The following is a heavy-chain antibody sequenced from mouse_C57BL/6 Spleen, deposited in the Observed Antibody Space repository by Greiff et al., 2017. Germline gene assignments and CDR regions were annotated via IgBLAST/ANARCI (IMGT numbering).Heavy chain of an antibody. CDR3: ARSVITTVVAGAMDY. Sequence: QVQLKQSGAELVMPGASVKLSCKASGYTFTSYWMHWVKQRPGQGLEWIGEIDPSDSYTNYNQKFKGKSTLTVDKSSSTAYMQLSSLTSEDSAVYYCARSVITTVVAGAMDYWGQGTSVTVSS. V-gene: IGHV1-69*01. D-gene: IGHD1-1*01. CDR2: IDPSDSYT. J-gene: IGHJ4*01. CDR1: GYTFTSYW.